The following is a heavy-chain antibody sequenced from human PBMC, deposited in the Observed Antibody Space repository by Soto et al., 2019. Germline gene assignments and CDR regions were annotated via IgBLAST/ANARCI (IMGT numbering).Heavy chain of an antibody. CDR1: GFPFSSYG. D-gene: IGHD3-22*01. J-gene: IGHJ4*02. Sequence: GGSLSLSCTASGFPFSSYGMHWVRQAPGKGLVWVSRINSDGSSTSYADSVKGRFTISRDNAKNTLYLQMNSLRAEDTAVYYCAIRASYYDSSGYFDYWGQGTLVTVSS. CDR3: AIRASYYDSSGYFDY. V-gene: IGHV3-74*01. CDR2: INSDGSST.